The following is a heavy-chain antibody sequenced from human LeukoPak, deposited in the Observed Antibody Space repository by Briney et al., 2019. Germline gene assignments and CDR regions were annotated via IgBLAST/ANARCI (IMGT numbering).Heavy chain of an antibody. V-gene: IGHV3-53*01. Sequence: GGSLRLSCAASGFTVSSNYMSWVRQAPGKGLEWVSVIYSGGSTYYADSVKGRFTISRDNSKNTLYLQMNSLRAEDTAVYYCARGSYYYASYYFDYWGQGTLVTVSS. CDR2: IYSGGST. CDR1: GFTVSSNY. CDR3: ARGSYYYASYYFDY. J-gene: IGHJ4*02. D-gene: IGHD3-10*01.